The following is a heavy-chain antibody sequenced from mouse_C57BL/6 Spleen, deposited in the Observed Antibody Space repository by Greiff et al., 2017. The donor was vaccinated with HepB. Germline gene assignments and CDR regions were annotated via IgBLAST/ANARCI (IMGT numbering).Heavy chain of an antibody. CDR1: GYAFSSSW. V-gene: IGHV1-82*01. J-gene: IGHJ2*01. D-gene: IGHD4-1*01. Sequence: VQLQQSGPELVKPGASVKISCKASGYAFSSSWMNWVKQRPGKGLEWIGRIYPGDGDTNYNGKFKGKATLTADKSSSTAYMQLSSLTSEDSAVYFCARSDWDGAFDYWGQGTTLTVSS. CDR2: IYPGDGDT. CDR3: ARSDWDGAFDY.